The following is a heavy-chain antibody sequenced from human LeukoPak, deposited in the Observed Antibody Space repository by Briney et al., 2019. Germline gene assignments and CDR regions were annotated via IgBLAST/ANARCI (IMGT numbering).Heavy chain of an antibody. J-gene: IGHJ4*02. CDR3: ARAAYDSSGYYLDY. D-gene: IGHD3-22*01. CDR2: INHSGST. CDR1: GGSFSGYY. Sequence: SETLSLTCAVYGGSFSGYYWSWIRQPPGRGLEWIGEINHSGSTNYNPSLKSRVTISVDTSKNQFSLKLSSVTAADTAVYYCARAAYDSSGYYLDYWGQGTLVTVSS. V-gene: IGHV4-34*01.